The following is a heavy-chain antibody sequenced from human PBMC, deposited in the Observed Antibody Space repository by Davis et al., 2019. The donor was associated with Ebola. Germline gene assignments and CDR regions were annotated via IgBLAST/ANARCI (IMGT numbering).Heavy chain of an antibody. D-gene: IGHD3-10*01. CDR3: ARDRSGSTYNGMDV. V-gene: IGHV3-11*04. CDR2: ISVSSNTI. CDR1: GFTFTDYY. Sequence: GESLKISCSPSGFTFTDYYMSWIRQAPGKGLEWVSYISVSSNTIYYADSVKGRFTISRDNAKNTVYLQMKSLGVEDTGVFYCARDRSGSTYNGMDVWGQGTTVTVSS. J-gene: IGHJ6*02.